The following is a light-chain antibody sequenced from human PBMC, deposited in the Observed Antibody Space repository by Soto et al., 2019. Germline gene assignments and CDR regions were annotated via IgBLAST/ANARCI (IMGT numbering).Light chain of an antibody. CDR1: QSVLYSSNNKNY. J-gene: IGKJ1*01. Sequence: DIVMTQSPDSLAVSLGERATINCKSSQSVLYSSNNKNYLAWYQQKSGQPPKLLIYWASTRESGVPDRFSGIGSVTDFTLTISSLQADDVAVYYCQQYYSPWTFGQGTKVEIK. CDR2: WAS. V-gene: IGKV4-1*01. CDR3: QQYYSPWT.